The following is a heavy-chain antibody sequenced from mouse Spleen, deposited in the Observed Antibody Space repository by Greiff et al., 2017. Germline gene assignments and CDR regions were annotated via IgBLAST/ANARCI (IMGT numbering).Heavy chain of an antibody. CDR2: ISYDGSN. CDR1: GYSITSGYY. CDR3: ARALGWFAY. J-gene: IGHJ3*01. V-gene: IGHV3-6*01. Sequence: EVQLQESGPGLVKPSQSLSLTCSVTGYSITSGYYWNWIRQFPGNKLEWMGYISYDGSNNYNPSLKNRISITRDTSKNQFFLKLNSVTTEDTATYYCARALGWFAYWGQGTLVTVSA.